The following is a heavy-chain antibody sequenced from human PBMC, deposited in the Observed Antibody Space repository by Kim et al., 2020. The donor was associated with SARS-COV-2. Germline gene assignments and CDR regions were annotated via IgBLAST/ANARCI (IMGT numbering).Heavy chain of an antibody. CDR3: ARMNLLLSRSARWASNGMDV. CDR2: TWPDGTIK. J-gene: IGHJ6*02. D-gene: IGHD1-26*01. V-gene: IGHV3-33*01. CDR1: GFIFTSFG. Sequence: GGSLRLSCVPSGFIFTSFGMHWVRQAPGKGLEWVAFTWPDGTIKYYADSVKGRFTVSRDNFQDTLYLQMTSLRAEDTAVYYCARMNLLLSRSARWASNGMDVWGQGTTVTVSS.